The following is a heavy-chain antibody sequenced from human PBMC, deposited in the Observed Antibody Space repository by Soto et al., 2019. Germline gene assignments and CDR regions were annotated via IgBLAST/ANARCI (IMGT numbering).Heavy chain of an antibody. CDR3: ARAAAAGTSRSWFDH. Sequence: GSLRLSCAASGFTFSTYAMHWVRHAPDKGLEWVAVISYDGSNKYYADSVKCRFTISRDNSKNTLYLQMNSLRAEDTAVYYCARAAAAGTSRSWFDHWGQGTLVTVSS. CDR2: ISYDGSNK. V-gene: IGHV3-30-3*01. CDR1: GFTFSTYA. D-gene: IGHD6-13*01. J-gene: IGHJ5*02.